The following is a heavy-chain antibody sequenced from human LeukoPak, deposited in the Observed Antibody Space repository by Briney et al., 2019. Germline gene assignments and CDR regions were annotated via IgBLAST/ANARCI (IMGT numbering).Heavy chain of an antibody. CDR1: GGTFSSYA. D-gene: IGHD6-19*01. CDR2: IIPIFGTA. V-gene: IGHV1-69*05. CDR3: ARTYDTSSGWTRFFDY. Sequence: SVKVSCKASGGTFSSYAISWVRQAPGQGLEWMGRIIPIFGTANYAQKFQGRVTITTDESKSTAYMELSSLRSEDTAVYYCARTYDTSSGWTRFFDYWGQGTLVTVSS. J-gene: IGHJ4*02.